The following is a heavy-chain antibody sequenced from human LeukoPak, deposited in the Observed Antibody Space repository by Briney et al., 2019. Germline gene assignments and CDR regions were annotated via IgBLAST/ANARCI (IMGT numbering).Heavy chain of an antibody. V-gene: IGHV3-30*04. D-gene: IGHD2-21*02. CDR3: ARCGGDCYTSTQGFDY. Sequence: GRSLRLSCAASGFTFSSYAMHWVRQAPGKGLEWVAVISYDGNHIFYADSVKGRFTISRDNSKNTLYLQMNSLTTEDTAVYYCARCGGDCYTSTQGFDYWGQGTLVTVSS. CDR1: GFTFSSYA. CDR2: ISYDGNHI. J-gene: IGHJ4*02.